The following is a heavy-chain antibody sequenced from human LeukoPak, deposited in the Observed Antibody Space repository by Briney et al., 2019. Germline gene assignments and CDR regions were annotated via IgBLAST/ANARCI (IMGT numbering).Heavy chain of an antibody. V-gene: IGHV4-30-4*01. J-gene: IGHJ5*02. CDR3: ACVPTRRNDYGDYQNWFDP. CDR2: IYYSGST. Sequence: SETLSLTCTVSGGSISSGDYYWSWLRQPPGKGLEWIGYIYYSGSTYYNPSLKSRVTISVDTSKNQFSLKLSSVTAADTAVYYCACVPTRRNDYGDYQNWFDPWGQGTLVTVSS. CDR1: GGSISSGDYY. D-gene: IGHD4-17*01.